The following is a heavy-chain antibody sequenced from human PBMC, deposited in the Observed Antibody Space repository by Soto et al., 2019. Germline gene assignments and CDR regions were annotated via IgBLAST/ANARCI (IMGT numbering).Heavy chain of an antibody. CDR1: GGSFSGYY. J-gene: IGHJ4*02. Sequence: SETLSLTXAVYGGSFSGYYWSWIRQPPGKGLEWIGEINHSGSTNYNPSLKSRVTISVDTSKNQFSLKLSSVTAADTAVYYCARSPGYCSGGSCYYFDYWGQGTLVTVSS. V-gene: IGHV4-34*01. CDR3: ARSPGYCSGGSCYYFDY. D-gene: IGHD2-15*01. CDR2: INHSGST.